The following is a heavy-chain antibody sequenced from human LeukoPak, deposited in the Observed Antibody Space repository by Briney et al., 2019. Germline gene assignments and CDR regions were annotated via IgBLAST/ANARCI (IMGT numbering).Heavy chain of an antibody. Sequence: GGSLRLSCAASGFTFSNAWMSWVRQAPGKGLEWVGRIKSKTDGGTTDYAAPVKGRFTISRDDSKNTLYLQMNSLKTEDTAVYYCTTEKGGGRGHYYYYYGVDVWGQGTTVTVSS. CDR1: GFTFSNAW. CDR3: TTEKGGGRGHYYYYYGVDV. CDR2: IKSKTDGGTT. V-gene: IGHV3-15*01. D-gene: IGHD3-16*01. J-gene: IGHJ6*02.